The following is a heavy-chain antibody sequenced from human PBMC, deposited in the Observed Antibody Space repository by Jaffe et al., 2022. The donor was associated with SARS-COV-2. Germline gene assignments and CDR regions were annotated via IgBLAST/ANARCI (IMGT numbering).Heavy chain of an antibody. D-gene: IGHD5-12*01. V-gene: IGHV4-4*02. CDR1: GGSISSSNW. CDR3: ARTDDGYRPGNY. J-gene: IGHJ4*02. CDR2: IYHSGST. Sequence: QVQLQESGPGLVKPSGTLSLTCAVSGGSISSSNWWSWVRQPPGKGLEWIGEIYHSGSTNYNPSLKSRVTMSVDKSKNHFSLNLNSVTAADTAVYYCARTDDGYRPGNYWGQGLLVTVSS.